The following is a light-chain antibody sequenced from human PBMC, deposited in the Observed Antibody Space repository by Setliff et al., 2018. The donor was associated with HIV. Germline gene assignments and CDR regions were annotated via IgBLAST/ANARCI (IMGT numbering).Light chain of an antibody. V-gene: IGLV2-11*01. J-gene: IGLJ2*01. CDR3: CSYAGSYTPVI. Sequence: QSVLTQPRSVSGSPGQSVTISCTGTSSDVGSYNYVSWYQQHPGKAPKLMIYDVTKRPSGVPDRFSGSKPGNTASLTISGLQAEDEADYYCCSYAGSYTPVIFGGGTKVTVL. CDR1: SSDVGSYNY. CDR2: DVT.